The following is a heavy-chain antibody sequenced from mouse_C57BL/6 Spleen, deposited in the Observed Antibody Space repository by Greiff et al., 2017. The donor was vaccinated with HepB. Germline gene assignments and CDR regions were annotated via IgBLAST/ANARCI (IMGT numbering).Heavy chain of an antibody. J-gene: IGHJ1*03. D-gene: IGHD1-1*01. CDR3: AREITTVVATGYFDV. Sequence: QVQLQQPGAELVKPGASVKMSCKASGYTFTSYWITWVKQRPGQGLEWIGDIYPGSGSTNYNEKFKSKATLTVDTSSSTAYMQLSSLTSEDSAVYYCAREITTVVATGYFDVWGTGTTVTVSS. CDR2: IYPGSGST. CDR1: GYTFTSYW. V-gene: IGHV1-55*01.